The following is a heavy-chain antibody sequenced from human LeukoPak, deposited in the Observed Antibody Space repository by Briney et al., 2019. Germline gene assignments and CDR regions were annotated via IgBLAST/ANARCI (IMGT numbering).Heavy chain of an antibody. Sequence: AGGSLRLSCRTSGFNFGDYAMTWVRQAPGKGLEWVGFIRSKAYAGTTEYATSVKGRLTISRDDSKSVAYLQFNSLRIEDTAMYYCARTRVSGFFPRAFDIWGQGTMVTVSS. CDR1: GFNFGDYA. CDR3: ARTRVSGFFPRAFDI. CDR2: IRSKAYAGTT. V-gene: IGHV3-49*04. D-gene: IGHD3-22*01. J-gene: IGHJ3*02.